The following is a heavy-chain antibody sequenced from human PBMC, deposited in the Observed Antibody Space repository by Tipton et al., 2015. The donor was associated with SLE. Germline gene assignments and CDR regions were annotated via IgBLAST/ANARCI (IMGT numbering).Heavy chain of an antibody. CDR1: GGSISSQY. J-gene: IGHJ6*02. Sequence: PGLVKPSETLSLTCTVSGGSISSQYWSWIRQPPGKGLEWIGYVFSSGSTIYNPSLKSRVTMSVDTSKNQFSLKIRYVTAADTAMYYCARDGAAMLSPYGMDVWGQGTTVTVSS. CDR3: ARDGAAMLSPYGMDV. CDR2: VFSSGST. V-gene: IGHV4-59*11. D-gene: IGHD2-2*01.